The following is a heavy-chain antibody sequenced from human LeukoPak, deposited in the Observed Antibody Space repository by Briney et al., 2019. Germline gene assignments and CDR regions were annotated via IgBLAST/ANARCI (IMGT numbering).Heavy chain of an antibody. CDR2: IYYSGST. D-gene: IGHD5-12*01. V-gene: IGHV4-59*01. J-gene: IGHJ4*02. CDR1: GGSISSYY. CDR3: ARGRGFIIDY. Sequence: PSETLSLTCTVSGGSISSYYWSWIRQPPGKGLEWIGYIYYSGSTNCNPSLKSRVTISVDTSKNQFSLKLSSVTAADTAVYYCARGRGFIIDYWGQGTLVSVSS.